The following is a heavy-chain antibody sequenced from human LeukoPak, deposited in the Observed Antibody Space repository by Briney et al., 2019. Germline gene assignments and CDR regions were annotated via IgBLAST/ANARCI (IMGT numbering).Heavy chain of an antibody. V-gene: IGHV4-59*08. D-gene: IGHD3-22*01. J-gene: IGHJ2*01. CDR1: AGYISSYF. CDR2: IHDSGNT. CDR3: AGHVGHYDGSGYYYDWYFDL. Sequence: SETLSPTCTDSAGYISSYFWGWASQPPGKGLEWLGNIHDSGNTNFNPSLKSGVTISVDTSKNQFSLKLSSVTAADTAVYYCAGHVGHYDGSGYYYDWYFDLWGRGTLVTVSS.